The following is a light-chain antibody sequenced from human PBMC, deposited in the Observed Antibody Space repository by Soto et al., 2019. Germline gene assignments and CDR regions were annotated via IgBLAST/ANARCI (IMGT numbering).Light chain of an antibody. J-gene: IGKJ2*01. CDR1: QSVSGSY. Sequence: EIVLTQSPGTLSLSPGEGATLSCRASQSVSGSYLAWYQQKPGQAPRLLIFGTSSRATGIPDRFSGSGSGTDFTLTISRLEPEDFAVYYCQQYAASPRYTFGQGTKLEIK. V-gene: IGKV3-20*01. CDR2: GTS. CDR3: QQYAASPRYT.